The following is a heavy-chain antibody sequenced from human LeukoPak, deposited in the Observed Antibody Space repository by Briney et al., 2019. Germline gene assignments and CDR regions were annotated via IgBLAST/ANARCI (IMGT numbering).Heavy chain of an antibody. D-gene: IGHD4-17*01. Sequence: ASVKVSCKASGYTFTSYGISWVRQAPGQGLEWMGWISAYNGNTNYAQKLQGRVTMTTDTSTSTAYMELRSLRSDDTAVYYCARDLLRSDTGDYGDAFDIWGQGTMVTVSS. J-gene: IGHJ3*02. V-gene: IGHV1-18*01. CDR3: ARDLLRSDTGDYGDAFDI. CDR2: ISAYNGNT. CDR1: GYTFTSYG.